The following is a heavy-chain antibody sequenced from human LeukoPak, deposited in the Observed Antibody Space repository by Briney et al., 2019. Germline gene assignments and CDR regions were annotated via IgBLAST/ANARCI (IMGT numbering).Heavy chain of an antibody. J-gene: IGHJ4*02. CDR1: GFTFSTYA. CDR2: ISGSGDGA. V-gene: IGHV3-23*01. D-gene: IGHD2-21*01. CDR3: AKGYIQLWWFDY. Sequence: GGSLRLSCAASGFTFSTYAMSWVRQAPGKGLQWVSLISGSGDGAHYADSVKGRFTISRDNSKNTVYLQMTNLRAEDTAVYYSAKGYIQLWWFDYWGQGTLVTVSS.